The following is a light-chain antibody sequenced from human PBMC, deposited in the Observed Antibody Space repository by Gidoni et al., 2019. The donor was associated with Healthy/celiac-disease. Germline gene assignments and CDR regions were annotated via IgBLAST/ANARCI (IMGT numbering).Light chain of an antibody. CDR2: KAS. Sequence: DIQLTQSPSTLSASVGDRVTITCRASQSSRSWLAWYQQKPGKAPKLLIYKASSLESGVPSRFSGSGSGTEFTLTISSLQHDDFATYYCQQYNSYSYTFGQGTKLEIK. CDR3: QQYNSYSYT. J-gene: IGKJ2*01. CDR1: QSSRSW. V-gene: IGKV1-5*03.